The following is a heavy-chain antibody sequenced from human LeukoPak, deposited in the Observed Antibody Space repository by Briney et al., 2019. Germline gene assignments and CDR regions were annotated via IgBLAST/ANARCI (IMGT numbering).Heavy chain of an antibody. CDR2: IYYSGST. CDR3: ARALSRYCSGGSCYGVSSPWFDP. D-gene: IGHD2-15*01. Sequence: PSETLSLTCTVSGGSISSGGYYWSWIRQHPGKGLEWIGYIYYSGSTYYNPSLKSRVTISVDTSKNQFSLKLSSVTAADTAVCYCARALSRYCSGGSCYGVSSPWFDPWGQGTLVTVSS. V-gene: IGHV4-31*03. CDR1: GGSISSGGYY. J-gene: IGHJ5*02.